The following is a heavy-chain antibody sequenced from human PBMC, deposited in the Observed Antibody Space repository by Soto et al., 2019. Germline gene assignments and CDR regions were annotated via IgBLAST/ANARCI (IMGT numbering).Heavy chain of an antibody. CDR1: GGSISSSSYY. J-gene: IGHJ4*02. CDR3: ARVYDYDSSVFVY. D-gene: IGHD3-22*01. V-gene: IGHV4-39*01. Sequence: SETLSLTCTVSGGSISSSSYYWGWIRQPPGKGLEWIGSIYYSGSTYYNPSLKSRVTISVDTSKNQFSLKLSSVTAADAAVYYCARVYDYDSSVFVYWGQGTLVTVSS. CDR2: IYYSGST.